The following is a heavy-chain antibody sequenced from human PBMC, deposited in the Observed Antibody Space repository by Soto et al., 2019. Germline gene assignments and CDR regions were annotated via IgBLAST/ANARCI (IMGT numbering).Heavy chain of an antibody. Sequence: EVQLVQSGTEVKKPGESLKISCKGSGYSFPTYWIGWVRQMPEKGLEWMGIIYPGDSETRYSPSFQGQVTISADTSISTAYLQWNSLKASDTAMYYCARHRDTTMARRGMDVWGQGTTVTVSS. D-gene: IGHD5-18*01. CDR2: IYPGDSET. V-gene: IGHV5-51*01. CDR1: GYSFPTYW. J-gene: IGHJ6*02. CDR3: ARHRDTTMARRGMDV.